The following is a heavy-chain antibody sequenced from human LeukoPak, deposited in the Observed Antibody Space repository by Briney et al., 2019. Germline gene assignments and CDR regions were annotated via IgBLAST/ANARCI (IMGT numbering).Heavy chain of an antibody. Sequence: ASVKVSCKASGYTFTSYYIHWVRPAPGQGLEWMGIINPSGGSTSYAQKFQGRVTMTRDTSTSTVYMELSSLRSEDTAVYYCARDRRDSSGWSAFDYWGQGTLVTVSS. CDR1: GYTFTSYY. V-gene: IGHV1-46*01. D-gene: IGHD6-19*01. J-gene: IGHJ4*02. CDR2: INPSGGST. CDR3: ARDRRDSSGWSAFDY.